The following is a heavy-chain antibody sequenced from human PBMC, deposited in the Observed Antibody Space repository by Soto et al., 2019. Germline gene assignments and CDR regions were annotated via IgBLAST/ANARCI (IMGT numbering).Heavy chain of an antibody. D-gene: IGHD2-2*01. CDR2: ISGSGGST. V-gene: IGHV3-23*01. J-gene: IGHJ5*02. CDR1: GFTFSSYA. Sequence: PGGSLRLSCAASGFTFSSYAMSWVRQAPGKGLEWVSAISGSGGSTYYADSVKGRFTISRDNSKNTLYLQMNSLRAEDTAVYYCAKGGDIVVVPAAMPEWFDPWGQGTLVTVSS. CDR3: AKGGDIVVVPAAMPEWFDP.